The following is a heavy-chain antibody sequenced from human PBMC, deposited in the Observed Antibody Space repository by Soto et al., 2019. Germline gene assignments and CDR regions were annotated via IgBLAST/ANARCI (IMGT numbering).Heavy chain of an antibody. V-gene: IGHV4-39*01. Sequence: QLQLQESGPGLVKPSETLSLTCAVSGASISRTGFDWGWIRQPPGQGLEWIGSIYEGGTTFYNSSLKSRVTISADTSKNHFSRKLYSVTAADTAVYFCARRGSGHTCDYWGQVILVTVSS. CDR1: GASISRTGFD. CDR2: IYEGGTT. D-gene: IGHD3-10*01. J-gene: IGHJ4*02. CDR3: ARRGSGHTCDY.